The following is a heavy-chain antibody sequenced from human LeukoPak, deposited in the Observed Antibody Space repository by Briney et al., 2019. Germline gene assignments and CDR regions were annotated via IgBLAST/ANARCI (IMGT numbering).Heavy chain of an antibody. CDR2: ISGSGDST. V-gene: IGHV3-23*01. CDR3: AKDSLGSSSKNWFDP. J-gene: IGHJ5*02. Sequence: GGSLRLSCAASGFTFSSYAMSWVRQAPGKGLEWVSTISGSGDSTYYADSVKGRFTISRDNSKNTLYLQMNSLRAEDTAVYYCAKDSLGSSSKNWFDPWGQGTLVTVSS. CDR1: GFTFSSYA. D-gene: IGHD6-13*01.